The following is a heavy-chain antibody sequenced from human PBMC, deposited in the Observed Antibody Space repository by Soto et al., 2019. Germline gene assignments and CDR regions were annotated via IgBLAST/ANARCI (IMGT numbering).Heavy chain of an antibody. CDR3: SRFIMVGGLFDPNYYHGRDV. CDR1: GYTFSNYG. V-gene: IGHV1-18*01. CDR2: ISGYNGNT. Sequence: QVQLVQSGAEVKKPGASVTVSCKTSGYTFSNYGINWVRQAPGQGLEWMGWISGYNGNTNYAQTVQGRVTMTTDTSTGTVYMELRSLKSDDTAIYYCSRFIMVGGLFDPNYYHGRDVWCQGTTVKVSS. D-gene: IGHD3-10*01. J-gene: IGHJ6*02.